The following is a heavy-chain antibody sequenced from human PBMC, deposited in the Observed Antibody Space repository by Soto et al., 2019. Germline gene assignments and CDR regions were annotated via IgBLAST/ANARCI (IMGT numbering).Heavy chain of an antibody. V-gene: IGHV6-1*01. CDR3: ARERAAFIAVASNWFDP. Sequence: PSETLSLTCAISGDSVSSNSAAWNWIRQSPSRGLEWLGRTYYRSKWYNDYAVSVKSRITINPDTSKNQFSLQLNSVTPEDTAVYYCARERAAFIAVASNWFDPWGQGTLVTVSS. D-gene: IGHD6-19*01. J-gene: IGHJ5*02. CDR1: GDSVSSNSAA. CDR2: TYYRSKWYN.